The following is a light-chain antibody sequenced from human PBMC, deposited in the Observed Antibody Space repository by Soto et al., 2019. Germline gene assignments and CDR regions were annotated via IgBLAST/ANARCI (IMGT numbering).Light chain of an antibody. CDR3: QHYNSYSEA. J-gene: IGKJ1*01. CDR1: QTISSC. V-gene: IGKV1-5*03. CDR2: KAS. Sequence: DIQMTHSPSTLSGSVGDRVTITCRASQTISSCLAWYQQKPGKAPKLLIYKASTLKSGAPSRFSGSGSGTEFTLTKSSLQPDDFATYYCQHYNSYSEAFVQGTKVELK.